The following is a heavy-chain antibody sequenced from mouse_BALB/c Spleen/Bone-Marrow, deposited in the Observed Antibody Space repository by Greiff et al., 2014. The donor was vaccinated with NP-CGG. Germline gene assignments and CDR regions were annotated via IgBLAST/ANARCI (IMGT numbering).Heavy chain of an antibody. CDR2: IYPGSGST. CDR1: GYTFTSYW. V-gene: IGHV1S22*01. Sequence: LQQSGSELVRPGASVKLSCKASGYTFTSYWMHWVKQRPGQGLEWIGNIYPGSGSTNYDEKFKSKATLTVDTSSSTAYMQLSSLTSEGSAVYYCTRLGAPYAMDYWGQGTSVTVSS. CDR3: TRLGAPYAMDY. J-gene: IGHJ4*01.